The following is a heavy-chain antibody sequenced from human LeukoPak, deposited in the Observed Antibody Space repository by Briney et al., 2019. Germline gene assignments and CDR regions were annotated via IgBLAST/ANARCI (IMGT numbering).Heavy chain of an antibody. D-gene: IGHD6-13*01. V-gene: IGHV1-2*02. J-gene: IGHJ6*03. Sequence: ASVKVSCEASGYTFTGYYMHWGRQAPGQGLVWMGGSNPNSGGTNYAQKFQGRVTMTRDTSISTAYMELSRLRSDDAAVYYCARDNRAAAGTYYYYMDVWGKGTTVTVSS. CDR1: GYTFTGYY. CDR3: ARDNRAAAGTYYYYMDV. CDR2: SNPNSGGT.